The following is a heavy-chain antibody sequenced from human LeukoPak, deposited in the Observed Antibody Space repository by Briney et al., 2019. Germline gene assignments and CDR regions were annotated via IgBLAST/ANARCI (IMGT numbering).Heavy chain of an antibody. J-gene: IGHJ3*02. CDR1: GGTFGSYA. CDR3: ARGMGYSYGHPQGAFDI. CDR2: IIPIFGTA. V-gene: IGHV1-69*05. Sequence: ASVKVSCKASGGTFGSYAISWVRQAPGQGLEWMGGIIPIFGTANYAQKFQGRVTMTRDTSTSTAYMELRSLRSEDTAVYYCARGMGYSYGHPQGAFDIWGQGTMVTVSS. D-gene: IGHD5-18*01.